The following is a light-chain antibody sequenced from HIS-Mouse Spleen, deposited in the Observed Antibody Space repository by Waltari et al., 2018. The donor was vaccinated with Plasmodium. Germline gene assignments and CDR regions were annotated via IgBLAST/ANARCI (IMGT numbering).Light chain of an antibody. J-gene: IGLJ3*02. CDR2: EGS. Sequence: QSALTQPASVSGSPGQSITISCTGTSSDVGSYNLVSWYQPHPGKAPKLMIYEGSKRPSGVPNRFSGSKSGNTASLTISGLQAEDEADYYCCSYAGSSTFVFGGGTKLTVL. V-gene: IGLV2-23*03. CDR3: CSYAGSSTFV. CDR1: SSDVGSYNL.